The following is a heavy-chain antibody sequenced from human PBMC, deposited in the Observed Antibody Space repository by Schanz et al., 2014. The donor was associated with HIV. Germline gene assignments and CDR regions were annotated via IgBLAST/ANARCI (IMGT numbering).Heavy chain of an antibody. CDR3: ARAGVTDLFDH. Sequence: EVQLVESGGGLVQPGRSLRLSCAASGFTFDDYAMYWVRQAPGKGLEWVSGISWNSGSIGYADSVKGRFTISRDKAKNSLYLQMNSLRDEDTAVYYCARAGVTDLFDHWGQGTLVTVSS. CDR1: GFTFDDYA. D-gene: IGHD2-21*02. CDR2: ISWNSGSI. J-gene: IGHJ4*02. V-gene: IGHV3-9*01.